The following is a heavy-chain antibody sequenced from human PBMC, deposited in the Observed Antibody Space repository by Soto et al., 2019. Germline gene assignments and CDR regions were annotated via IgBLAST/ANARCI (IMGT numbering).Heavy chain of an antibody. J-gene: IGHJ4*02. CDR3: ARADNWNDFDY. CDR1: GYTFTSNG. V-gene: IGHV1-18*01. CDR2: ISAYNGNT. Sequence: ASVKPSCKDCGYTFTSNGISWVRQAPGQGLEWMGWISAYNGNTNYAQKLQGRVTMTTDTSTSTAYMELRSLRSDDTAVYYCARADNWNDFDYWGQGTLVTVSS. D-gene: IGHD1-1*01.